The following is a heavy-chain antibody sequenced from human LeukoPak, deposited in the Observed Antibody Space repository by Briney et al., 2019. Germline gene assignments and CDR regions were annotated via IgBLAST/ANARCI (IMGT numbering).Heavy chain of an antibody. CDR3: AREGVTARLYGLDV. D-gene: IGHD2-21*02. J-gene: IGHJ6*02. V-gene: IGHV3-53*05. CDR1: GFTVSSNY. CDR2: IYSGGST. Sequence: GGSLRLSCAASGFTVSSNYMSWVRQAPGKGLEWVSVIYSGGSTYYADSVKGRFTISRDNSKNTLYLQMNSLRAEDTAVYYCAREGVTARLYGLDVWGRGTTVTVSS.